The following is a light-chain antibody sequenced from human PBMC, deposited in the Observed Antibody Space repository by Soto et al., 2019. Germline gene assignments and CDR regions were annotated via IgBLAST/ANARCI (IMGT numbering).Light chain of an antibody. V-gene: IGLV2-14*01. Sequence: QSALTQPASVSGSPGQSITISRTGTSSDVGGYNYFSWYQQHPGKAPKLMIYEVSKRPSGVSNRFSGSKSGNTASLTISGLQAEDEADYYCSSYTSSSTWVLGGATKVTV. CDR1: SSDVGGYNY. J-gene: IGLJ3*02. CDR2: EVS. CDR3: SSYTSSSTWV.